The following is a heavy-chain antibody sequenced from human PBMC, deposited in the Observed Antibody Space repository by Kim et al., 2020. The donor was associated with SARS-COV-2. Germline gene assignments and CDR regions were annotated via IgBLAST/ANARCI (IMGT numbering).Heavy chain of an antibody. Sequence: ASVKVSCKVSGYTLTELSMHWVRQAPGKELEWMGGFDPEDGATIYAQKFQGRVTMTEDTSTDTAYMELSSLRSEDTAVYYCSPVPFSSSWYYFDYWGQGTLVTVSS. CDR1: GYTLTELS. CDR3: SPVPFSSSWYYFDY. J-gene: IGHJ4*02. CDR2: FDPEDGAT. V-gene: IGHV1-24*01. D-gene: IGHD6-13*01.